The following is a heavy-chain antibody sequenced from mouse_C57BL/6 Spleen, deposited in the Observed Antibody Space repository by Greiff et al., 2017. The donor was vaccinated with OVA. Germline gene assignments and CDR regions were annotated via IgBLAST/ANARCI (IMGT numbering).Heavy chain of an antibody. J-gene: IGHJ3*01. D-gene: IGHD1-1*01. V-gene: IGHV14-4*01. CDR2: IDPENGDT. CDR3: TPSYYGSSLAY. Sequence: VQLKQSGAELVRPGASVKLSCTASGFNIKDDYMHWVKQRPEQGLEWIGWIDPENGDTEYASKFQGKATITADTSSNTAYLQLSSLTSEDTAVYYCTPSYYGSSLAYWGQGTLVTVSA. CDR1: GFNIKDDY.